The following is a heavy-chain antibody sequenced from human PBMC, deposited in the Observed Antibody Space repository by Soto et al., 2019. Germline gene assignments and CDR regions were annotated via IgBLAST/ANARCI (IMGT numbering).Heavy chain of an antibody. D-gene: IGHD7-27*01. V-gene: IGHV4-34*01. J-gene: IGHJ4*02. Sequence: QVQLQQWGAGLLKPSETLSLTCAVYGGSFSGYYWSWIRQPPGKGLEWIGEINHSGSTNYNPSLRCRVTISVDPSKSQFSLTPSSVTAADTAVYYCARGWGALFDYWGQGALVTVSS. CDR1: GGSFSGYY. CDR3: ARGWGALFDY. CDR2: INHSGST.